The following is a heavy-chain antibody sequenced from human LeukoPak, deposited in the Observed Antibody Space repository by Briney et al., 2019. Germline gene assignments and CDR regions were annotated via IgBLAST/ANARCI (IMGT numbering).Heavy chain of an antibody. Sequence: PGGSLRLSCAASGFTFSSYAMSWVRQAPGKGLEWVSAISGGGGSTYYADSVEGRFTISRDNSKNTLYLQMNSLRAEDTAVYYCAKGNQLTRWELLLTGHFDYWGQGTLVTVSS. CDR2: ISGGGGST. V-gene: IGHV3-23*01. CDR3: AKGNQLTRWELLLTGHFDY. J-gene: IGHJ4*02. D-gene: IGHD1-26*01. CDR1: GFTFSSYA.